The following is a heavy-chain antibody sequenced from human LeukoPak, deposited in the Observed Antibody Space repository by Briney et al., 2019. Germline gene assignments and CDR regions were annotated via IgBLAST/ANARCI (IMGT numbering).Heavy chain of an antibody. CDR2: IKSDGSYR. Sequence: GGSLRLSCVASGFTFSSYWMHWVRQAPGKGLVWVSRIKSDGSYRTYADSVEGRFTISRDNAKNTLYLQLNSLRAEDTAVYYCVTGGSGYFTHWGQGTLVNVSS. CDR1: GFTFSSYW. V-gene: IGHV3-74*01. CDR3: VTGGSGYFTH. D-gene: IGHD3-3*01. J-gene: IGHJ4*02.